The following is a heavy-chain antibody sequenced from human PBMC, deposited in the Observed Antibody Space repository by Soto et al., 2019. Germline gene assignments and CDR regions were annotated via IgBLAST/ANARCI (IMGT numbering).Heavy chain of an antibody. V-gene: IGHV1-69*06. CDR1: GGTFSSYT. CDR3: ARLTGSYQLGKWVDP. J-gene: IGHJ5*02. D-gene: IGHD1-26*01. CDR2: ITPGFGSG. Sequence: QVQLGQSGAEVKEPGSSVNVSCKASGGTFSSYTISWVRQAPGQGFEWMGGITPGFGSGNYAQKFQGRVTITADTSTRTVYMALSSLTSADTALYYGARLTGSYQLGKWVDPWGQGTLVTVSS.